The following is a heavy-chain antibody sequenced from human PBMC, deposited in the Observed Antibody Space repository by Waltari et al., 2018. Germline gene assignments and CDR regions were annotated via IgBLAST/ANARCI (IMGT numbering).Heavy chain of an antibody. V-gene: IGHV3-21*01. J-gene: IGHJ6*02. Sequence: EVQLVESGGGLVKPGGSLRLSCAASGFTFSSYSMNWVRQAPGKGLEWVSSISSSRSYIYYADSVKGRFTISRDNAKNSLYLQMNSLRAEDTAVYYCARDLGAGYYYYGMDVWGQGTTVTVSS. CDR3: ARDLGAGYYYYGMDV. CDR2: ISSSRSYI. D-gene: IGHD3-16*01. CDR1: GFTFSSYS.